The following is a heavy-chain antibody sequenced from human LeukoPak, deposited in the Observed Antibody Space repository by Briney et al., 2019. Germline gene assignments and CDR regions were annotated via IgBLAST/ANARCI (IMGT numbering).Heavy chain of an antibody. J-gene: IGHJ3*02. D-gene: IGHD4-23*01. CDR1: GFTFRNYV. V-gene: IGHV3-30*04. CDR3: ARGNSAFDI. CDR2: ISQDGSTQ. Sequence: GGSLRLSCAASGFTFRNYVMHWGRQAPGKGLEWVAGISQDGSTQYYADSVKGRFTMSRDNSKNTVHLQMNSLRAEDTALYYCARGNSAFDIWGYGTMVTVSS.